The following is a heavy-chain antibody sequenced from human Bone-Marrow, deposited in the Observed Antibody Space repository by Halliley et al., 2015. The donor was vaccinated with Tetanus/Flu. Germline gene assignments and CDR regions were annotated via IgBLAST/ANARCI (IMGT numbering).Heavy chain of an antibody. CDR2: IYYSGGT. V-gene: IGHV4-31*02. J-gene: IGHJ5*02. CDR3: ARGLVVIIPSARKTCWFDP. CDR1: DISINTGDYY. Sequence: LRLSCTVSDISINTGDYYWSWFRQSPQKGLEWIGYIYYSGGTFYNPSLRSRVSISIDTSKNQFSLKVNSVTAADTAVYYCARGLVVIIPSARKTCWFDPWGPGTLVSVSS. D-gene: IGHD6-6*01.